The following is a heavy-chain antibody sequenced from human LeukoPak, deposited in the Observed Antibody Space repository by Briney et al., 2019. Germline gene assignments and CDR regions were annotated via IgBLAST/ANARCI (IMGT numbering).Heavy chain of an antibody. CDR2: IIPIFGTA. Sequence: SVKVSCKASGGTFSSYAISWVRQAPGRGLEWMGGIIPIFGTANYAQKFQGRVTITADESTSTAYMELSSLRSEDTAVYYCARGLGYCSGGSCPTDYWGQGTLVTVSS. V-gene: IGHV1-69*13. D-gene: IGHD2-15*01. CDR3: ARGLGYCSGGSCPTDY. J-gene: IGHJ4*02. CDR1: GGTFSSYA.